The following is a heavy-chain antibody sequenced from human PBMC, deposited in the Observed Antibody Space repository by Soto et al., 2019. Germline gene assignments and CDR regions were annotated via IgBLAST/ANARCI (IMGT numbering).Heavy chain of an antibody. V-gene: IGHV3-30*18. J-gene: IGHJ5*02. CDR2: ISHTGSNQ. CDR1: GIPFSSFG. D-gene: IGHD2-21*02. CDR3: AKDLVTSPLP. Sequence: QVHLVESGGGVVQPGRSLRLSCAAAGIPFSSFGMHWVRQGPGKGLEWVAGISHTGSNQYYSDSVKGRFTISKDNSKNTLYLQMDSLRPEDTAVYYCAKDLVTSPLPWGQGTLVSVSS.